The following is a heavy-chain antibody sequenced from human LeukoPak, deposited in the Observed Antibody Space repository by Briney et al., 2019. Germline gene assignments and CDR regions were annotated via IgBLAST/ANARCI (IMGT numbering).Heavy chain of an antibody. Sequence: GGSLRLSCAATGFTFSGYSMNWVRQAPGKGLEWVSSISTTSDYIHYADSVKGRFTISRDNSKNTLYLQMNSLRAEDTAVYYCAKFGSSSSWIWESGFDYWGQGTLVTVSS. D-gene: IGHD6-13*01. CDR3: AKFGSSSSWIWESGFDY. V-gene: IGHV3-23*01. CDR1: GFTFSGYS. CDR2: ISTTSDYI. J-gene: IGHJ4*02.